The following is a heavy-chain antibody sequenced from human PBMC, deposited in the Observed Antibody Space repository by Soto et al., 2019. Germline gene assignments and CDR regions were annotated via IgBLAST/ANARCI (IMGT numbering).Heavy chain of an antibody. CDR3: ARDRGTNGVCYAPSDY. CDR1: GFTFSNYA. V-gene: IGHV3-64*01. CDR2: ISSNGGST. Sequence: GGSLRLSCAASGFTFSNYAMHWVRQAPGRGLEFVSAISSNGGSTFYANTVKGRFTISRDNSKNTLYLQMGSLRGEDMAVYYCARDRGTNGVCYAPSDYWGQGTLVTVSS. J-gene: IGHJ4*02. D-gene: IGHD2-8*01.